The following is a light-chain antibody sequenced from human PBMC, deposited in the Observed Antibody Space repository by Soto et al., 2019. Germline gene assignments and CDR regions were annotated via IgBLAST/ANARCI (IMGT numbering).Light chain of an antibody. V-gene: IGLV2-14*01. Sequence: QSVLTQPASVSGSPGQSITISCTGTNSDVGGYNYVSWYQQHPGKAPKLMIYDVSNRPSGVSNRFSGSKSGNTASLTISGLQAEDVADYYCSSYTSSITPCVFGTGTKVTV. J-gene: IGLJ1*01. CDR1: NSDVGGYNY. CDR3: SSYTSSITPCV. CDR2: DVS.